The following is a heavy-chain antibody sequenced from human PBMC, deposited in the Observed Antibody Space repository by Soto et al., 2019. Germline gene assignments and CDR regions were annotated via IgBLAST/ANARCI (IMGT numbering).Heavy chain of an antibody. Sequence: EVQLVESGGGSVQPGESLRLSCAASGFSFRDYDMHWVRQRTGKGLEWVSGLGAADDPYYIASVKGRFSVSRDNAQNSLYLQMTTLRVDDTPLYFWASAYLGRLPRRADYYYAMDVWGRGTTVTVSS. V-gene: IGHV3-13*05. CDR1: GFSFRDYD. CDR3: ASAYLGRLPRRADYYYAMDV. CDR2: LGAADDP. J-gene: IGHJ6*02. D-gene: IGHD1-26*01.